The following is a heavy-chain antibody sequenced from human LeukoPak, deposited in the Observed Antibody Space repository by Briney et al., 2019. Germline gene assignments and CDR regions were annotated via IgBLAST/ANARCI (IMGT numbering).Heavy chain of an antibody. CDR3: SRHMAKWGSA. Sequence: GGTLRLSCAASGFTFSTSWMHWVRQAPGNGLEWVANIRQDGSEKYYEDSVKGRFTISRDNAKHSLYLQMNSLRAEDSAVYYCSRHMAKWGSAWGQGALVTVCS. D-gene: IGHD7-27*01. J-gene: IGHJ4*02. CDR1: GFTFSTSW. CDR2: IRQDGSEK. V-gene: IGHV3-7*01.